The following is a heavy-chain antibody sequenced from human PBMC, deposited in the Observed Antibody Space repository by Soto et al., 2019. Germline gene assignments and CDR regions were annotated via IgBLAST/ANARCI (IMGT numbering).Heavy chain of an antibody. CDR1: GGYINSGGYY. CDR2: IYNSGST. D-gene: IGHD3-10*01. J-gene: IGHJ4*02. V-gene: IGHV4-31*03. Sequence: SETLSLTCPVSGGYINSGGYYWSWIRQHPGKGLEWIGYIYNSGSTYYNPSLKSRVTISVDTSKNQFSLKLSSVTAADTAVYCCARGITMVRGVIHTPYFDYWGQGTLVTVSS. CDR3: ARGITMVRGVIHTPYFDY.